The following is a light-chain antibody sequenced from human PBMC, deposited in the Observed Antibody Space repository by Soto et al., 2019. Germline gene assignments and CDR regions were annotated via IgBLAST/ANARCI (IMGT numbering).Light chain of an antibody. V-gene: IGKV1-39*01. CDR3: QQSYSTPLT. J-gene: IGKJ1*01. CDR2: TAS. CDR1: QSIRRD. Sequence: DIQMTQSPSSLSASVGDRVTITYRASQSIRRDLNWYQQKQGKAPKLLIYTASSLQSGVTSRFSGSGSGKDFTRTIGSLLPEDFATYYCQQSYSTPLTFCQGPKV.